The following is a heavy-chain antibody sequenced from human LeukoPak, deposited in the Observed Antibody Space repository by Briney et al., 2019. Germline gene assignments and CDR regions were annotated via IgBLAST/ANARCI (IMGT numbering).Heavy chain of an antibody. D-gene: IGHD2-21*01. CDR3: ASEPGRIQLDY. CDR2: IIPIFGIA. Sequence: SVKVSCKASGGTFSSYAISWVRQAPGQGLEWMGRIIPIFGIANYAQKFQGRVTITADKSTGTAYMELSSLRSEDTAVYYCASEPGRIQLDYWGQGTLVTVSS. V-gene: IGHV1-69*04. CDR1: GGTFSSYA. J-gene: IGHJ4*02.